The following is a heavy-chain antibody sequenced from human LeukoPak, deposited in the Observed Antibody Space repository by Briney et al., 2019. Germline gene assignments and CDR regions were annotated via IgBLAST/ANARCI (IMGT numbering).Heavy chain of an antibody. Sequence: TPSETLSLTCTVSGVSISSGDYYWSWIRQPPGKGLEWIGYIYYSGSTYYNPSLKSRVTISVDTSKNQFSLKLSSVTAADTAVYYCARGTYDSSGYYRYWGQGTLVTVSS. D-gene: IGHD3-22*01. CDR2: IYYSGST. V-gene: IGHV4-30-4*08. CDR1: GVSISSGDYY. CDR3: ARGTYDSSGYYRY. J-gene: IGHJ4*02.